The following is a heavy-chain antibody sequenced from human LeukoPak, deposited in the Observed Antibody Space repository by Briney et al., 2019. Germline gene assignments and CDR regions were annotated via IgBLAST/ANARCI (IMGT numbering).Heavy chain of an antibody. Sequence: GGSLRLSCAASGFSFSSYWMSWVRQAPGKGLEWVANIKQDGSVKYYVDSVKGRFTISRDNAKNSQYLQMNSLRAEDTAVYYCARDNTGVEAVGTCGQGTMVIVSS. CDR3: ARDNTGVEAVGT. CDR1: GFSFSSYW. J-gene: IGHJ3*02. V-gene: IGHV3-7*05. CDR2: IKQDGSVK. D-gene: IGHD3-3*01.